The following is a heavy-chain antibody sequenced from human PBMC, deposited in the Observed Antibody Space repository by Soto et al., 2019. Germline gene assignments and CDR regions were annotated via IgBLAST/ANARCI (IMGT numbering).Heavy chain of an antibody. D-gene: IGHD3-3*01. CDR2: IYYSGST. J-gene: IGHJ5*02. CDR3: AREGPYDFWSGYPRSSNWFDP. Sequence: SETLSLTCTVSGGSISSYYWSWIRQPPGKGLEWFGYIYYSGSTNYNTSLKSRVTISVDTSKNQFSLKLRSVTAADTAVYYCAREGPYDFWSGYPRSSNWFDPWGQGTLVTVSS. CDR1: GGSISSYY. V-gene: IGHV4-59*01.